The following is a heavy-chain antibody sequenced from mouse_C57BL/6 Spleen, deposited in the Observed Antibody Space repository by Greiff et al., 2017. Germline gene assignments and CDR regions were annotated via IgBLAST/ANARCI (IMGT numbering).Heavy chain of an antibody. CDR3: ARDSGFYDNYTEFAD. CDR2: ISDGGSYT. J-gene: IGHJ3*01. D-gene: IGHD2-1*01. V-gene: IGHV5-4*01. CDR1: GFTFSSYA. Sequence: EVQLLESGGGLVKPGGSLKLSCAASGFTFSSYAMSWVRQTPEKRLEWVATISDGGSYTYYPDNVKGRFTISRDNAKNNMYLQMSHLKSEDTAMYYCARDSGFYDNYTEFADWGHGTLVTVAA.